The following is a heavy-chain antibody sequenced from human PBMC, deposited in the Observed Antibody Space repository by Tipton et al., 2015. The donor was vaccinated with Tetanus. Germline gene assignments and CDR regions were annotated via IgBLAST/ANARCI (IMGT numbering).Heavy chain of an antibody. V-gene: IGHV3-53*01. CDR1: GFIVSSHY. CDR3: ARATSTGPAYNWFDP. D-gene: IGHD2-8*02. J-gene: IGHJ5*02. CDR2: MYSGGDT. Sequence: QLVQSGGGLIQPGGSLRLSCVASGFIVSSHYMSWVRQAPGKGLEWVSVMYSGGDTYYVDSVKGRFSISRDNAKNTLYLQMNSLRVEDTAVYYCARATSTGPAYNWFDPWGQGTLVTVSS.